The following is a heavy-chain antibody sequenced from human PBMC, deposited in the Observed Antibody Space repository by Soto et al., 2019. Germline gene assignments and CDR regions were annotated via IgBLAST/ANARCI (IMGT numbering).Heavy chain of an antibody. J-gene: IGHJ6*02. D-gene: IGHD5-12*01. CDR3: ARGRGYSGDDHYYYFDMDV. CDR2: SIPIFGTA. Sequence: ASVKVSCKAFGGTFNNYPITWVRQAPGEGLEWMGGSIPIFGTANYAQKFQGRVTISVDESTSTAYMELTSLRSEDTAVYYCARGRGYSGDDHYYYFDMDVWGQGTTVTVSS. V-gene: IGHV1-69*13. CDR1: GGTFNNYP.